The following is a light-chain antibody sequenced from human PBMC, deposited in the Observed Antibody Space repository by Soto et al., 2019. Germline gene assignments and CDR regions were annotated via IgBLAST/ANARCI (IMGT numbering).Light chain of an antibody. Sequence: DIQMTQSPSTLSASVGDRVTITCRASQTINNWLAWYQHKPGKAPKLLIYDASNLENGVPSRFSGSGSGADFSLSISSLQPEDFATYYCQQYRNYSRTFGQGTRVEFK. CDR1: QTINNW. V-gene: IGKV1-5*01. CDR3: QQYRNYSRT. J-gene: IGKJ1*01. CDR2: DAS.